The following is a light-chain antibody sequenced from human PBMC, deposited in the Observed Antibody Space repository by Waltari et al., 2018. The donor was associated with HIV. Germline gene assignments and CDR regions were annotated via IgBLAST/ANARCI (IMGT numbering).Light chain of an antibody. J-gene: IGLJ3*02. V-gene: IGLV2-11*01. Sequence: QSALTQPRSVSGSPGQSVTISCTGTSSDVGGYNFVSWYQQHPGKAPKLVIYDVSKWPSGVPDRCSGSKSGNTASLTISGLQAEDEADYYCCSYTGSYTWVFGGGTELTVL. CDR1: SSDVGGYNF. CDR2: DVS. CDR3: CSYTGSYTWV.